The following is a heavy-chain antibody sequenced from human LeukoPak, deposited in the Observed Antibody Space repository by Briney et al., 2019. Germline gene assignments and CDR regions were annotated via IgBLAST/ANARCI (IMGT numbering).Heavy chain of an antibody. CDR2: IKQDGSEK. V-gene: IGHV3-7*01. CDR1: GFTVSSNY. D-gene: IGHD6-13*01. J-gene: IGHJ4*02. Sequence: PGGSLRLSCAASGFTVSSNYMSWVRQTPGKGLEWVVNIKQDGSEKHYMDSMKGRFTISRDNARNSVYLQMNSLRVEDTAVYYCARIGYSSSCFDYWGQGALVTVSS. CDR3: ARIGYSSSCFDY.